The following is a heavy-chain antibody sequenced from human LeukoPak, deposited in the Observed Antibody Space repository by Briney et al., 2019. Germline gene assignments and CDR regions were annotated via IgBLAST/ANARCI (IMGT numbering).Heavy chain of an antibody. CDR1: GGSISSSNW. CDR2: IYHSGST. V-gene: IGHV4-4*02. Sequence: SETLSLTCAVSGGSISSSNWWSWVRQPPGKGLEWIGEIYHSGSTNYNPSLKSRVTISVDKSKNQFSLKLSSVTAADTAVYYCARADYDFWSGYPTPTDDYYYMDVWGKGTTVTVSS. J-gene: IGHJ6*03. CDR3: ARADYDFWSGYPTPTDDYYYMDV. D-gene: IGHD3-3*01.